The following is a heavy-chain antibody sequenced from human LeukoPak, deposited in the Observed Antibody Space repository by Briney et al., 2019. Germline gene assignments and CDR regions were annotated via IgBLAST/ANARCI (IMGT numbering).Heavy chain of an antibody. D-gene: IGHD5/OR15-5a*01. CDR1: AYSIRSDSY. Sequence: SETLSLTCAVSAYSIRSDSYCGWIRQPPGKVLEWTGSSDHNGSTYYNVSLQSRFTISVDTSKNPLSLKLSSVTATDTAVYFCARVSRIRGFYTLIDAWGQGTLVTVSS. V-gene: IGHV4-38-2*01. CDR2: SDHNGST. CDR3: ARVSRIRGFYTLIDA. J-gene: IGHJ5*02.